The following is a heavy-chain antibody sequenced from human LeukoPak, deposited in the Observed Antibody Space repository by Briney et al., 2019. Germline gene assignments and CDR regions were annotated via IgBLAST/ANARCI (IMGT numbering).Heavy chain of an antibody. Sequence: ASVKVSCKASGYTFTSYGISWVRQAPGQGLEWMGWISVYNGNTNYAQKLQGRVTMTTDTSTSTAYMELRSLRSDDTAVYYCASPYCSGGTCYAHDAFYIWGQGTMVTVSS. D-gene: IGHD2-15*01. J-gene: IGHJ3*02. CDR2: ISVYNGNT. CDR1: GYTFTSYG. CDR3: ASPYCSGGTCYAHDAFYI. V-gene: IGHV1-18*01.